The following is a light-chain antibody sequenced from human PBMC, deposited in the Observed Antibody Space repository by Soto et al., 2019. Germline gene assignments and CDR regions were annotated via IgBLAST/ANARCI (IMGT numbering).Light chain of an antibody. Sequence: QSVLTQPASVSGSPGQSITISCTGTSSDVGGYDFVSWYQHHPGKAPKLLIYDVNNRPSGLSYRFSGSKSGNTASLTISGLQTEDEADYYCSSYTSSHTRVFGTGTKVTVL. V-gene: IGLV2-14*01. J-gene: IGLJ1*01. CDR3: SSYTSSHTRV. CDR2: DVN. CDR1: SSDVGGYDF.